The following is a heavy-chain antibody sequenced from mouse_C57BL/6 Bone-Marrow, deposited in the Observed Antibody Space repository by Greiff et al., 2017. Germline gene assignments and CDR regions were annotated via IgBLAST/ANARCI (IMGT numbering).Heavy chain of an antibody. Sequence: VQLQQSGAELVKPGASVKMSCKASGYTFTSYWITWVKQRPGQGLEWIGDIYPGSGSTNYNEKFKSKATLTVDTSSSTAYMQLSSLTSEDSAVYYCASFTTVVPYFDYWGQGTTLTVSS. J-gene: IGHJ2*01. V-gene: IGHV1-55*01. D-gene: IGHD1-1*01. CDR2: IYPGSGST. CDR3: ASFTTVVPYFDY. CDR1: GYTFTSYW.